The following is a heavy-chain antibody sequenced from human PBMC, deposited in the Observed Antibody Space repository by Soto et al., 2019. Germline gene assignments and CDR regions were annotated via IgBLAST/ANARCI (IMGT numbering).Heavy chain of an antibody. CDR1: GFSLSNARMG. V-gene: IGHV2-26*01. J-gene: IGHJ6*02. D-gene: IGHD6-19*01. Sequence: TGPTLMNPTETLTLTCTVSGFSLSNARMGVSWIRQPPGKALEWLAHIFSNDEKSYSTSLKSRLTISKDTSKSQVVLTMTNMDPVDTATYYCARIISGYYYGMDVWGQGTTVTVSS. CDR3: ARIISGYYYGMDV. CDR2: IFSNDEK.